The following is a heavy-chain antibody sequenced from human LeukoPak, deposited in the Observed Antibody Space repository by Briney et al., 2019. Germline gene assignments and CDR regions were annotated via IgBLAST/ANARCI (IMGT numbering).Heavy chain of an antibody. V-gene: IGHV1-18*01. J-gene: IGHJ4*02. CDR1: GYTFSTYG. Sequence: ASVKVYCKASGYTFSTYGISWVRQAPGQGLDSMGWINPYNSNTKYAQQLQDRVTMTSETSTSTAYMELRSLRSDDTAVYYCVRDGGSSGPGGNWGQGTLVTVSS. CDR3: VRDGGSSGPGGN. D-gene: IGHD2-15*01. CDR2: INPYNSNT.